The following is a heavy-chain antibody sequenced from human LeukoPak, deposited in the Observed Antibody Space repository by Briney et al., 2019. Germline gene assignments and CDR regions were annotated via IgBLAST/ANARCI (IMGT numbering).Heavy chain of an antibody. CDR1: GFSVSDYW. V-gene: IGHV3-7*01. J-gene: IGHJ5*02. CDR3: VRDGGTDWYDP. D-gene: IGHD3-16*01. Sequence: PGGALRLSCAASGFSVSDYWMTWVRQAPGKGLEWVANIKQDGSEKTYVDSVKGRFTISRDNAKNSIDLQMYSLRVEDTAMYYCVRDGGTDWYDPWGQGTLVTVFS. CDR2: IKQDGSEK.